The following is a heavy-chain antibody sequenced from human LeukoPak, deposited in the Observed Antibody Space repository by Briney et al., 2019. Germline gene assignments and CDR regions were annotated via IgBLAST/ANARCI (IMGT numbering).Heavy chain of an antibody. CDR3: ARWLGYCSSSSCYQPFDY. CDR1: GYSFTSYW. CDR2: IYPGDSDA. V-gene: IGHV5-51*01. J-gene: IGHJ4*02. D-gene: IGHD2-2*01. Sequence: GESLKISCKGSGYSFTSYWIGWVRQMPGKGLEWMGIIYPGDSDARYSPSFQGQATISADKSISTTYLHWSSLKASDTAMYYCARWLGYCSSSSCYQPFDYWGQGTLVTVSS.